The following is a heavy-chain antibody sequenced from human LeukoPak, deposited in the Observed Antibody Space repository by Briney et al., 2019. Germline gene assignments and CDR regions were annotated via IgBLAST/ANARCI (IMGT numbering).Heavy chain of an antibody. CDR3: ARRGSGSYPYYLDY. Sequence: SETLSLTCTVSGGSLSSYYWSWIRQPPGKGLEWIGYIYYSGSTNYNPSLKSRVTISVDTSKNQFSLKLSSVTAADTAVYYCARRGSGSYPYYLDYWGQGTLVTVSS. J-gene: IGHJ4*02. CDR1: GGSLSSYY. V-gene: IGHV4-59*01. CDR2: IYYSGST. D-gene: IGHD1-26*01.